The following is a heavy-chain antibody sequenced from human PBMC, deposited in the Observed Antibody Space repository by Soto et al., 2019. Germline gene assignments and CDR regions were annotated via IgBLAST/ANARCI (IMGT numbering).Heavy chain of an antibody. J-gene: IGHJ6*02. CDR3: AREGPLRYCSSTSCYRGMDI. CDR1: GGTFSSYA. Sequence: SVKVSCKASGGTFSSYAISWVRQAPGQGLEWMGGIIPIFGTANYAQKFQGRVTITADESTSTAYMELSSLRSEDTAVYYCAREGPLRYCSSTSCYRGMDIWGQGTTVTVSS. V-gene: IGHV1-69*13. D-gene: IGHD2-2*01. CDR2: IIPIFGTA.